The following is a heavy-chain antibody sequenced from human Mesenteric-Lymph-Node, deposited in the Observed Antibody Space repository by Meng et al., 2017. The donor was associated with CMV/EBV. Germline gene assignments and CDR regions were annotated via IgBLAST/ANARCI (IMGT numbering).Heavy chain of an antibody. CDR1: GDSVTSGTYY. V-gene: IGHV4-61*01. D-gene: IGHD2-21*01. Sequence: SETLSLTCTVSGDSVTSGTYYWSWIRQPPGKGLEWIGYIYYSGSTNYNPSLKSRVTISVDTSKNQFSLKLSSVTAADTAVYYCASGGAYCGGDCYSADYWGQGTLVTVSS. J-gene: IGHJ4*02. CDR3: ASGGAYCGGDCYSADY. CDR2: IYYSGST.